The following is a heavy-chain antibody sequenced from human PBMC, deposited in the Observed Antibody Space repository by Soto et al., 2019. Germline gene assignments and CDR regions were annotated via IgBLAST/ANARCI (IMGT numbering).Heavy chain of an antibody. CDR1: GFTFSRNG. D-gene: IGHD5-18*01. V-gene: IGHV3-30*18. CDR3: AKDEDTAVVTYYFVF. Sequence: QGQLVESGGGVVQPGRSLRLSCAASGFTFSRNGMHWVRQAPGKVLEWVAVISFDGSNKYYADSVKGRFTISRDNSKNTLFLQMDSLRAEDTAVYYCAKDEDTAVVTYYFVFWGQGTLVTVSS. CDR2: ISFDGSNK. J-gene: IGHJ4*02.